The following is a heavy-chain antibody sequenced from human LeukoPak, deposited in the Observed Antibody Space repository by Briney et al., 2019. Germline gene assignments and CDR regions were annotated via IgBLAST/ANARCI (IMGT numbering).Heavy chain of an antibody. V-gene: IGHV3-48*04. Sequence: GGTLRLSCVASGFTFSTYGMSWVRQAPGKGLEGVSYISGSSTTIYYADSVKGRFNISRDNAKNSLYLQMNSLRAEDTAVYYCAELGITMIGGVWGKGTTVTISS. CDR2: ISGSSTTI. D-gene: IGHD3-10*02. CDR3: AELGITMIGGV. J-gene: IGHJ6*04. CDR1: GFTFSTYG.